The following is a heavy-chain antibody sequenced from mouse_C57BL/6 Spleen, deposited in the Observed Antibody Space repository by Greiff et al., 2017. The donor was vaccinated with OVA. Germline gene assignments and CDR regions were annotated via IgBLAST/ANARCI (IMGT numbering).Heavy chain of an antibody. D-gene: IGHD2-4*01. CDR3: TTGGAYDYDKNYFDY. J-gene: IGHJ2*01. V-gene: IGHV14-4*01. CDR2: IDPENGDT. CDR1: GFNIKDDY. Sequence: EVQLQQSGAELVRPGASVKLSCTASGFNIKDDYMHWVKQRPEQGLEWIGWIDPENGDTEYASKFQGKATITADTSSNTAYLQLSSLTSEDTAVYYCTTGGAYDYDKNYFDYWGQGTTLTVSS.